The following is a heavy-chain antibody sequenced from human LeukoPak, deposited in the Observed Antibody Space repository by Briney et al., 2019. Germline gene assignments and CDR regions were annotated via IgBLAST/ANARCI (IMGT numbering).Heavy chain of an antibody. CDR2: MNPNSGNT. V-gene: IGHV1-8*01. CDR3: ARAPGSGSPGDYYGMDV. CDR1: GYTFTSYD. J-gene: IGHJ6*02. D-gene: IGHD1-26*01. Sequence: ASVKVSCKASGYTFTSYDINWVRQATGQGLEWMGWMNPNSGNTGYAQKFQGSVTMTRNTSISTAYMELSSLRSEDTAVYYCARAPGSGSPGDYYGMDVWGQGTTVTVSS.